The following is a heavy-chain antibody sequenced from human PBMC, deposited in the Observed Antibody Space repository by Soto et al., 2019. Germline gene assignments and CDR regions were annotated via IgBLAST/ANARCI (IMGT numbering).Heavy chain of an antibody. CDR3: ARDLPKQLDNPDYYYYGMDV. D-gene: IGHD6-6*01. CDR2: ISSSSSYI. J-gene: IGHJ6*02. V-gene: IGHV3-21*01. CDR1: GFTFSSYS. Sequence: LRLSCAASGFTFSSYSMDWVRQALGKGLEWVSSISSSSSYIYYADSVKGRFTISRDNAKNSLYLQMKSLRAEDTAVYYCARDLPKQLDNPDYYYYGMDVWGQGTTVTVSS.